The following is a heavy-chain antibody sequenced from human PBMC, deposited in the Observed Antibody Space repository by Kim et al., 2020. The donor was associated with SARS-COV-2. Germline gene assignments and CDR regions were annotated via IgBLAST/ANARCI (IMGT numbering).Heavy chain of an antibody. V-gene: IGHV3-48*03. CDR1: GFTFSSYE. CDR3: ARDNEAVRLQYYCGMDV. J-gene: IGHJ6*02. CDR2: ISSSGSTI. Sequence: GGSLRLSCAASGFTFSSYEMNWVRQAPGKGLEWVSYISSSGSTIYYADSVKGRFTISRDNAKNSLYLQMNSLRAEDTAVYYCARDNEAVRLQYYCGMDVWGQGTTVTVSS. D-gene: IGHD1-1*01.